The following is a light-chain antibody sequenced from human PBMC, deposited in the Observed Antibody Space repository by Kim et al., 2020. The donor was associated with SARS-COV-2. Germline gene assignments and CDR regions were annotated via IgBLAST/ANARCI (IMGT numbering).Light chain of an antibody. CDR3: QQSSNLWT. Sequence: SASVGDRVTITCRASQSISSRLAWYQQKPGKAPRLLIYKASNLESGVPPRFSGSGSGTEFTLTISSLQPDDFATYYCQQSSNLWTFGQGTKVEIK. CDR2: KAS. J-gene: IGKJ1*01. V-gene: IGKV1-5*03. CDR1: QSISSR.